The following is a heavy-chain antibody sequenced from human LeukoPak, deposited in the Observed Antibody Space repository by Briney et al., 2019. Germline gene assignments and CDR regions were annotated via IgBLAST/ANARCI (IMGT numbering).Heavy chain of an antibody. CDR3: ARDGGIATDNWFDP. J-gene: IGHJ5*02. D-gene: IGHD2-15*01. CDR1: GGSISSDY. V-gene: IGHV4-4*07. Sequence: SETLSLTCTVSGGSISSDYWSWIRQPAGKGLEWIGRIYTSGSTNYNPSLKSRVTMSVDTSKNQFSLKLSSVTAADTAVYYCARDGGIATDNWFDPWGQGTLVTVSS. CDR2: IYTSGST.